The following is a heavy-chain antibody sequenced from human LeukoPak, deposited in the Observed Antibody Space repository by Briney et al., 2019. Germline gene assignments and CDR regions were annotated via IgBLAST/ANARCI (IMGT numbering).Heavy chain of an antibody. D-gene: IGHD6-19*01. J-gene: IGHJ4*02. Sequence: SETLSLTCTASGGSISSSSYYWGWIRQPPGKGLEWIGSIYYSGSTYYNPSLKRRVTISVNTSKNQFSLKLSSVTAADTAVYYCARHKISVAGTRDFDYWGQGTLVTVSS. CDR3: ARHKISVAGTRDFDY. CDR2: IYYSGST. CDR1: GGSISSSSYY. V-gene: IGHV4-39*01.